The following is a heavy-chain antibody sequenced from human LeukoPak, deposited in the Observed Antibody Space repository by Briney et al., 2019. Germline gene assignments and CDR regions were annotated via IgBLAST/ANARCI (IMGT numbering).Heavy chain of an antibody. J-gene: IGHJ4*02. D-gene: IGHD5-18*01. V-gene: IGHV4-39*07. CDR3: ARGSLRPWLHGRYSYAFFDY. CDR1: GGSISSSSYY. CDR2: INHSGST. Sequence: SETLSLTCTVSGGSISSSSYYWSWIRQPPGKGLEWIGEINHSGSTNYNPSLKSRVTISVDTYKNQFSLKLSSVTAADTAVYYCARGSLRPWLHGRYSYAFFDYWGQGTLVTVSS.